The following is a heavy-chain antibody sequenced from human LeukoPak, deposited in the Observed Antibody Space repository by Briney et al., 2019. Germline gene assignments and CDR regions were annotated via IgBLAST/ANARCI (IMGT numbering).Heavy chain of an antibody. Sequence: ASVKVSCKASGYTFTGYYMHWVRQAPGQGLEWMGWISAYNGNTNYAQKFQGRVTMTTDTSTSTAYMELRSLRSDDTAVYYCARDPLRFGELLGYFDYWGQGTLVTVSS. J-gene: IGHJ4*02. CDR1: GYTFTGYY. D-gene: IGHD3-10*01. CDR3: ARDPLRFGELLGYFDY. CDR2: ISAYNGNT. V-gene: IGHV1-18*04.